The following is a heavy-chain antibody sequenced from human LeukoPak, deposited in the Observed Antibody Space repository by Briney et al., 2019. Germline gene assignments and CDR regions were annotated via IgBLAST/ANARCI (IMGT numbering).Heavy chain of an antibody. CDR1: GGSISSSSYY. J-gene: IGHJ4*02. CDR3: ARVPEMATIHH. D-gene: IGHD5-24*01. Sequence: SETLSLTCTVSGGSISSSSYYWGWIRQPPGKGLEWIGSIYYSGSTYYNPSLKSRVTISVDTSKNQFSLKLSSVTAADTAVYYCARVPEMATIHHWGQGTLVTVSS. V-gene: IGHV4-39*07. CDR2: IYYSGST.